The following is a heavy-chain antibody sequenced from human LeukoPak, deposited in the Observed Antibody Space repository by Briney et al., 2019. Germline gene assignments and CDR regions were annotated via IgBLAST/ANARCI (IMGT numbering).Heavy chain of an antibody. V-gene: IGHV4-61*05. Sequence: PSETLSLTCTVSGGSISSSSYYWGWIRQPPGKGLEWIGYIYYSGSTNYNPSLKSRVTISVDTSKNQFSLKLSSVTAADTAVYYCARGHRYSGSFPLWGQGTLVTVSS. D-gene: IGHD1-26*01. J-gene: IGHJ4*02. CDR3: ARGHRYSGSFPL. CDR2: IYYSGST. CDR1: GGSISSSSYY.